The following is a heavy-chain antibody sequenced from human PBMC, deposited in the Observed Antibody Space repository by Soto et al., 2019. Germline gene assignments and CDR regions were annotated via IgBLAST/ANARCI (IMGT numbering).Heavy chain of an antibody. CDR1: GFTFGDYA. V-gene: IGHV3-49*03. CDR3: TRARYSGYEGHWFDP. CDR2: IRSKAYGGTT. Sequence: GGSLRLSCTASGFTFGDYAMSWFRQAPGKGLEWVGFIRSKAYGGTTEYDASVKGRFTISRDDSKSIAYLQMNSLKTKDTAVNYCTRARYSGYEGHWFDPWGQGTLVTVSS. J-gene: IGHJ5*02. D-gene: IGHD5-12*01.